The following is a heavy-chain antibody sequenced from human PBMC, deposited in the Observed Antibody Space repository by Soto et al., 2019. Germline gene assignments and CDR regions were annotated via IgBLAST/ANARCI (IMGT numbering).Heavy chain of an antibody. Sequence: ESGGGVVQPGRSLRLSCAASGFTFSSYAMHWVRQAPGKGLEWVAVISYDGSNKYYADSVKGRFTISRDNSKNTLYLQMNSLRAEDTAVYYCARERGLAVAGAFDIWGQGTMVTVSS. CDR3: ARERGLAVAGAFDI. V-gene: IGHV3-30-3*01. J-gene: IGHJ3*02. D-gene: IGHD6-19*01. CDR2: ISYDGSNK. CDR1: GFTFSSYA.